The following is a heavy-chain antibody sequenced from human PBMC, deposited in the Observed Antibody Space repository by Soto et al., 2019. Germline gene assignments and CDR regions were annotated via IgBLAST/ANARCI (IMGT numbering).Heavy chain of an antibody. D-gene: IGHD2-15*01. Sequence: EMQLVESGGGLVQPGGSLRLSCAASGFTFSGYYMTWVRQSPGRGLEWVGNIKQDGSEKYYVDSLKGRFTISRDNAKKSLYLQMNSLRVEDTAVYYCARGRSDDYFDYWGQGTLVTVSS. CDR3: ARGRSDDYFDY. J-gene: IGHJ4*02. V-gene: IGHV3-7*01. CDR2: IKQDGSEK. CDR1: GFTFSGYY.